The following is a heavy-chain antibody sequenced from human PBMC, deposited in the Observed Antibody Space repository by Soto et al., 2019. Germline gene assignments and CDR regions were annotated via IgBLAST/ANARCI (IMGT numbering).Heavy chain of an antibody. D-gene: IGHD4-17*01. CDR3: ARFDFGDYRGLDY. CDR1: SGSISGYY. V-gene: IGHV4-59*08. J-gene: IGHJ4*02. Sequence: QVHLQESGPGLVKPSETLSLTCTVSSGSISGYYWSWIRQPPGKGLECIGYISYIGNTHYNPSLMSRVTISIDTSKIQFSLKVTSVTAADTAVYYCARFDFGDYRGLDYWGQGTLVTVSS. CDR2: ISYIGNT.